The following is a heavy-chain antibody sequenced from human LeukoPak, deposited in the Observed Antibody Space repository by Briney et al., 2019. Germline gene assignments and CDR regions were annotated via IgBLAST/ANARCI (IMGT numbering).Heavy chain of an antibody. D-gene: IGHD4-17*01. CDR1: GFTVSSNY. J-gene: IGHJ4*02. Sequence: GGSLRLSCAASGFTVSSNYMSWVRQAPGKGLEWVSFIYSGGSTYYADSVKGRFTISRDNSKNTLYLQMNSLRAEDTAVYYCARAYLYDYGDYLNYFDYWGQGTLVTVSS. CDR2: IYSGGST. V-gene: IGHV3-66*01. CDR3: ARAYLYDYGDYLNYFDY.